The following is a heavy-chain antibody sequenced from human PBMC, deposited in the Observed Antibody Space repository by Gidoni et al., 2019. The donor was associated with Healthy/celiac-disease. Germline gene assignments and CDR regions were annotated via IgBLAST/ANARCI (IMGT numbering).Heavy chain of an antibody. CDR1: RFSFSSYA. V-gene: IGHV3-23*01. D-gene: IGHD2-15*01. J-gene: IGHJ4*02. CDR2: ISGSGGST. CDR3: AKGGCSGGSCYPDY. Sequence: VQLLESGGGLVQPGGSLRLSCAAPRFSFSSYAMSWVRQSPGKVLEWVSAISGSGGSTYYADSVKGRFTISRDNSKNTLYLQMNSLRAEDTAVYYCAKGGCSGGSCYPDYWGQGTLVTVSS.